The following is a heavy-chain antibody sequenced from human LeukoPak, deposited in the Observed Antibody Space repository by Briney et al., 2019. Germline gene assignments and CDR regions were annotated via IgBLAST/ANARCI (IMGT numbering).Heavy chain of an antibody. D-gene: IGHD2-2*01. J-gene: IGHJ4*02. CDR1: GYTFISYW. CDR3: ARRGYCSSTSCYASFAFDY. V-gene: IGHV5-51*01. Sequence: GESLKISCKGSGYTFISYWIGWVRQMPGKGLEWMGIIYPGDSDTRYSPSFQGQVTISADKSISTAYLQWSSLKASDTAMYYCARRGYCSSTSCYASFAFDYWGQGTLVTVSS. CDR2: IYPGDSDT.